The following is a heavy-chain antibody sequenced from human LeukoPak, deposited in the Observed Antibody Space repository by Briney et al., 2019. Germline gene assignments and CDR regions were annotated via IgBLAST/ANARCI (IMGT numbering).Heavy chain of an antibody. J-gene: IGHJ4*02. CDR3: AKPAYYSDSGSFPTQYYFDY. V-gene: IGHV3-48*03. D-gene: IGHD3-10*01. CDR1: GFTFSSYE. CDR2: ISSSGSTI. Sequence: GGSLRLSCAASGFTFSSYEMNWVRQAPGKGLEWVSYISSSGSTIYYADSVKGRFTISRDNSKNTLYLQMSSLRADDTALFYCAKPAYYSDSGSFPTQYYFDYWGQGTLDTVSS.